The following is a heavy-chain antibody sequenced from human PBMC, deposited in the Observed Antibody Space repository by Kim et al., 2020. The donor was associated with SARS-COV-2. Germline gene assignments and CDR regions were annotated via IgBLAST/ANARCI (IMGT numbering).Heavy chain of an antibody. J-gene: IGHJ4*02. Sequence: GGSLRLSCAGSGFTFSSYGMSWVRQAPGKGLEWVSAISHTGDITDYADSMKGRFTISRDNPKNTLYLQMNSLRADDTALYYCAIRGSNYGAYNYWGQGTLVTVSS. CDR2: ISHTGDIT. CDR3: AIRGSNYGAYNY. D-gene: IGHD4-17*01. CDR1: GFTFSSYG. V-gene: IGHV3-23*01.